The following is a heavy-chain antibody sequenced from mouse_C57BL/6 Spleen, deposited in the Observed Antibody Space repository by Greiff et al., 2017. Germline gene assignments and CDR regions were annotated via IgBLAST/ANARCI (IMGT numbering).Heavy chain of an antibody. CDR2: IDPENGDT. D-gene: IGHD2-5*01. CDR3: SARSNYVRFAY. J-gene: IGHJ3*01. V-gene: IGHV14-4*01. Sequence: VQLQQSGAELVRPGASVKLSCTASGYNIKDDYMHWVKQRPEQGLEWIGWIDPENGDTEYDSKFQGKATITADTSSNTAYLPLSSLTSEDTAVYCCSARSNYVRFAYWGQGTLVTVSA. CDR1: GYNIKDDY.